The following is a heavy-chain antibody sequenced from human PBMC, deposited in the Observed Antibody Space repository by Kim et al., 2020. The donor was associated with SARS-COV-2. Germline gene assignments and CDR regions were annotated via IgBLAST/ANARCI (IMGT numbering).Heavy chain of an antibody. J-gene: IGHJ5*02. CDR2: ISSSSSTI. CDR3: AREGPGGTIFGSFLPLAEFDP. Sequence: GGSLRLSCAASGFTFSSYSMNWVRQAPGKGLEWVSYISSSSSTIYYADSVKGRFTISRDNAKNSLYLQMNSLRDEDTAVYYCAREGPGGTIFGSFLPLAEFDPWGQGTLVTVSS. V-gene: IGHV3-48*02. D-gene: IGHD3-3*01. CDR1: GFTFSSYS.